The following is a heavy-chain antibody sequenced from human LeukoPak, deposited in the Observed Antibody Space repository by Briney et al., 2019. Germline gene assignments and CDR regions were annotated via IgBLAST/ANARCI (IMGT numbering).Heavy chain of an antibody. J-gene: IGHJ4*02. CDR3: ARDGSFRDGYTPGDLDY. V-gene: IGHV3-30*04. D-gene: IGHD5-24*01. Sequence: GRSLRLSCAASGFTFSSYAMHWGRQAPGKGVEGVAVISYDGSNKYYAASVKGRFTISRDNSKNTLFLQMNSLRAEDTAVYCCARDGSFRDGYTPGDLDYWGQGTLVTVSS. CDR2: ISYDGSNK. CDR1: GFTFSSYA.